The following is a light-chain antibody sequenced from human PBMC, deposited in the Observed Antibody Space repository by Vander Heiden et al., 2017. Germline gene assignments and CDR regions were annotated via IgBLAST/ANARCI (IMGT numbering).Light chain of an antibody. J-gene: IGLJ3*02. V-gene: IGLV2-14*01. CDR1: ISDIGDYNY. Sequence: QSALTQPASVSASPGQSIPISCTGTISDIGDYNYVSWYQQHPGKAPKLFIDEVSHRPSGVSNRFSGSKSGTTASLTISGHQAEDEADYYCASYTSRSTLVFGGGTKLTVL. CDR3: ASYTSRSTLV. CDR2: EVS.